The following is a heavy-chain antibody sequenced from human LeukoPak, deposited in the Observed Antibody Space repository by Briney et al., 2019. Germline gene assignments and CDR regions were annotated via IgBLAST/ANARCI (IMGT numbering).Heavy chain of an antibody. CDR2: IIPIFGTA. CDR3: AKEVIFWSGPPPDY. CDR1: GGTFSSYA. Sequence: EASVKVSCKASGGTFSSYAISWVRQAPGQGLEWMGGIIPIFGTANYAQKFQGRVTITTDESTSTAYMELSSLRSEDTAVYYCAKEVIFWSGPPPDYWGQGTLVTVSS. V-gene: IGHV1-69*05. J-gene: IGHJ4*02. D-gene: IGHD3-3*01.